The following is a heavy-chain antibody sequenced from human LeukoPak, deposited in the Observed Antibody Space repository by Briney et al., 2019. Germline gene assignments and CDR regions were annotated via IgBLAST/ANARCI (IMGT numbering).Heavy chain of an antibody. CDR3: ARFRHDSSGHLATGYFDY. CDR1: GFTFSSYD. V-gene: IGHV3-13*01. Sequence: PGGSLRLSCAASGFTFSSYDMHWVRQATGKGLEWVSAIGTAGDTYYPGSVMGRFTISRENAKNSLYLQMNSLRAGDTAVYYCARFRHDSSGHLATGYFDYWAREPWSPSPQ. CDR2: IGTAGDT. J-gene: IGHJ4*02. D-gene: IGHD3-22*01.